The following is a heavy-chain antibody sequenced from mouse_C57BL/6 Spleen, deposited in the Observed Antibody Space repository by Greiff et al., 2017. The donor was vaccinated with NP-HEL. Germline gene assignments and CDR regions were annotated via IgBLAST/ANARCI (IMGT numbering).Heavy chain of an antibody. CDR3: TFYGYRDY. CDR1: GYTFTDYE. D-gene: IGHD2-2*01. J-gene: IGHJ2*01. CDR2: IDPETGGT. V-gene: IGHV1-15*01. Sequence: QVQLKESGAELVRPGASVTLSCKASGYTFTDYEMHWVKQTPVHGLEWIGAIDPETGGTAYNQKFKGKAILTADKSSSTAYMELRSLTSEDSAVYYCTFYGYRDYWGQGTTLTVSS.